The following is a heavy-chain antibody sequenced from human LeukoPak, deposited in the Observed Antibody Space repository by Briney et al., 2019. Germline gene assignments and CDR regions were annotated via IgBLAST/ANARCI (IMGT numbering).Heavy chain of an antibody. Sequence: ASVKVSCKASGYTFTSYYMHWVRQAPGQGLEWMGIINPSGGSTSYAQKFQGRVTMTRDTSTSTVYMELSSLRSEDTAVYYCARGVYYGSGSYSYYYYGMDVWGQGTTVTVSS. CDR3: ARGVYYGSGSYSYYYYGMDV. J-gene: IGHJ6*02. CDR2: INPSGGST. V-gene: IGHV1-46*01. CDR1: GYTFTSYY. D-gene: IGHD3-10*01.